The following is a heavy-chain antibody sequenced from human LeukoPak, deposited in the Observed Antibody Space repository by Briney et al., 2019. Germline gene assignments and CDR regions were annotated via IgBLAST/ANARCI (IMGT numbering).Heavy chain of an antibody. CDR3: ARGGYCSGGSCYSFDY. V-gene: IGHV1-69*01. CDR1: GGTFSSYA. J-gene: IGHJ4*02. Sequence: SVKVSCKASGGTFSSYAISWVRQAPGQGLEWMGGIIPIFGTANYAQKFQGRVTITADESTSTAYMELSSLRPEDTAVYYCARGGYCSGGSCYSFDYWGQGTLVTVSS. D-gene: IGHD2-15*01. CDR2: IIPIFGTA.